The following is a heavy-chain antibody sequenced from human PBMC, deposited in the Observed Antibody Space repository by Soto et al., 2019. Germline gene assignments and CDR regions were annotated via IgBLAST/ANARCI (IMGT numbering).Heavy chain of an antibody. CDR1: GYTFTSYN. V-gene: IGHV1-46*01. J-gene: IGHJ4*02. D-gene: IGHD7-27*01. Sequence: ASVKVSCKASGYTFTSYNMHWVRQAPGQGLEWMGIINPSGGSTSYAQKFQGRVTMTRDTSTSTVYMELSSLRSEDTAVYYCARESLWGPFDYWGQGTLVTVSS. CDR2: INPSGGST. CDR3: ARESLWGPFDY.